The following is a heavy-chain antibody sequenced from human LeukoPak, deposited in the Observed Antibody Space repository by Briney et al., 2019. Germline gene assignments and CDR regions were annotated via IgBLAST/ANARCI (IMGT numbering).Heavy chain of an antibody. J-gene: IGHJ5*01. Sequence: NSGGSLRLSYAASGFTFSKAWMYWVRQPPGKGLEWVGCIKSKTDGGTTDYAAPVRGRFTISRDDSKHTLFLQMNSLKTEDTATYCCTTPKYSGYDFDFWGQGTLVTVSS. CDR3: TTPKYSGYDFDF. V-gene: IGHV3-15*07. CDR1: GFTFSKAW. CDR2: IKSKTDGGTT. D-gene: IGHD5-12*01.